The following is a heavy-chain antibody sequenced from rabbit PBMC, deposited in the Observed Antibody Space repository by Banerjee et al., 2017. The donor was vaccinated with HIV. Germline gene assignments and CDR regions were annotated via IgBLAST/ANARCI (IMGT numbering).Heavy chain of an antibody. V-gene: IGHV1S45*01. CDR2: IGTGSGSA. D-gene: IGHD1-1*01. CDR3: ARSGSDSGYLRYTFNL. CDR1: GFSFSSSYW. Sequence: QEQLEESGGDLVKPEGSLTLTCTASGFSFSSSYWICWVRQAPGKGLEWIGCIGTGSGSAGYASWVNGRFTMSSNTNQNTVSLQMNSLTAADTATYFCARSGSDSGYLRYTFNLWGQGTLVTVS. J-gene: IGHJ4*01.